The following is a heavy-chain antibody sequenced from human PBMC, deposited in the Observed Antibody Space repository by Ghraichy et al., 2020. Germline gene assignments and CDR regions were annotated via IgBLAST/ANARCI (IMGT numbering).Heavy chain of an antibody. J-gene: IGHJ4*02. V-gene: IGHV1-2*02. CDR1: GYTFTGHY. Sequence: ASVKVSCKASGYTFTGHYMHWVRQAPGPGLEWMGWINPNSGDTNYARKFQGRVTMTRDTSISTASMELSRLRSDDTAIYYCARAQLDLPWYFDYWGQATLVTVSS. D-gene: IGHD1-7*01. CDR2: INPNSGDT. CDR3: ARAQLDLPWYFDY.